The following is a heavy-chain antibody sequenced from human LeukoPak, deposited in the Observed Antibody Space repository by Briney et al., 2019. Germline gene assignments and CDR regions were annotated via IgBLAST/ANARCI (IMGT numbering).Heavy chain of an antibody. Sequence: SETLSLTCTVSGGSISSGGYYWSWIRQPPGKGLEWIGYIYHSGSTNYNPSLKSRVTMSVDTSKNQFSLKLSSVTAADTAVYYCAREGSSWYGADYWGQGTLVTVSS. CDR1: GGSISSGGYY. J-gene: IGHJ4*02. CDR3: AREGSSWYGADY. V-gene: IGHV4-61*08. D-gene: IGHD6-13*01. CDR2: IYHSGST.